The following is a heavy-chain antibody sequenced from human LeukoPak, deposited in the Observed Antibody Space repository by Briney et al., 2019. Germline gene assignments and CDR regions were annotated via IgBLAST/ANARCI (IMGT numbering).Heavy chain of an antibody. V-gene: IGHV4-61*01. J-gene: IGHJ4*02. CDR2: IYYSGST. D-gene: IGHD3-22*01. CDR3: ARYYYDSRYYFDY. Sequence: SETLSLTCTVSGGSVRSGSYYWSWIRQPPGKGLEWIGYIYYSGSTSYNPSLKSRVTISVDTSKNQFSLKLSSVTAADTAMYYCARYYYDSRYYFDYWGQGTLVTVSS. CDR1: GGSVRSGSYY.